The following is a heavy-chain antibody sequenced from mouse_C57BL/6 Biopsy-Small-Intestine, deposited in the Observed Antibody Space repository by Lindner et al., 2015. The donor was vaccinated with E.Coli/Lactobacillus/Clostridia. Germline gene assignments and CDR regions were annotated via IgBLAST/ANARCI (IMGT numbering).Heavy chain of an antibody. V-gene: IGHV1-81*01. CDR3: ARASLMTTATSYSYGLDV. Sequence: SVKVSCKASGGSFTSYAISWVRQAPGQGLEWMGGLIPIFETPVSAQKFQGRVTITADESTRTVYMVLSSLTSEDTAVYYCARASLMTTATSYSYGLDVWGQGTTVTVSS. CDR2: LIPIFETP. D-gene: IGHD1-2*01. CDR1: GGSFTSYA. J-gene: IGHJ1*01.